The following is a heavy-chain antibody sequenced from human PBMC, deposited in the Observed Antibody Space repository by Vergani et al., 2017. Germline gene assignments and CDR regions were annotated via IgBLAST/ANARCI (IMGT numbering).Heavy chain of an antibody. D-gene: IGHD4-11*01. CDR3: ATALSTLFDY. Sequence: QVQLVQSGAEVKKPGASVKVSCKVSGYTLTELSMHWVRQAPGKGLEGMGGFDPEDGATIYAQKFQGRVTMTEETSTYTAYMELSSLRSEDTAVYYCATALSTLFDYWGQGTLVTVSS. J-gene: IGHJ4*02. V-gene: IGHV1-24*01. CDR1: GYTLTELS. CDR2: FDPEDGAT.